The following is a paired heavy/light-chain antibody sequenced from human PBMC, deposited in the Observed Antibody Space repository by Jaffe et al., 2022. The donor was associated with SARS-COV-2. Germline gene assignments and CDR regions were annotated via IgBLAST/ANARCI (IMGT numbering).Light chain of an antibody. CDR1: QSVLYSSNNKNY. V-gene: IGKV4-1*01. J-gene: IGKJ2*01. CDR2: WAS. CDR3: QQYYSTPYT. Sequence: DIVMTQSPDSLAVSLGERATINCKSSQSVLYSSNNKNYLAWYQQKPGQPPKLLIYWASTRNSGVPDRFSGSGSGTDFTLTISSLQAEDVAVYYCQQYYSTPYTFGQGTKLEIK.
Heavy chain of an antibody. D-gene: IGHD5-18*01. V-gene: IGHV3-30*04. CDR1: GFTFSSYA. J-gene: IGHJ3*02. Sequence: QVQLVESGGGVVQPGRSLRLSCAASGFTFSSYAMHWVRQAPGKGLEWVAVISYDGSNKNHADSVKGRFTISRDNSKNTLYLQMNSLRAEDTAVFYCARAYSYGRGTPPYDAFDIWGQGTMVTVSS. CDR3: ARAYSYGRGTPPYDAFDI. CDR2: ISYDGSNK.